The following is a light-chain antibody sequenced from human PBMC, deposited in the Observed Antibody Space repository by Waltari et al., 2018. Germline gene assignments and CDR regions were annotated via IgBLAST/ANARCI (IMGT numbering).Light chain of an antibody. CDR3: QTWGTGIRV. CDR1: SGHSNYA. CDR2: LNSDGTN. J-gene: IGLJ3*02. V-gene: IGLV4-69*01. Sequence: QLVLTQSPSASASLGASVKLTCTLSSGHSNYAIACHQQQPEKGPRYLMKLNSDGTNNKGDGIPDRFSGSSSGAERYLTISSLQSEDEADYYCQTWGTGIRVFGGGTKLTVL.